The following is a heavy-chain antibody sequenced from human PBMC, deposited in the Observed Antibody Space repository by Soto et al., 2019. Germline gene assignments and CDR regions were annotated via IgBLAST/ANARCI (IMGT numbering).Heavy chain of an antibody. J-gene: IGHJ6*02. Sequence: QVQLQESGPGLVKPSQTLSLTCTVSGGSISSGYYYWSWIRQPPGKGLEWIGYIYYSGSTYYNPSLKRRVTNSADTSKNQFSLKLSSVTAADTAVYYCARVGYDSSGYYRPDYYYGMDVWGQGTTVTVSS. CDR3: ARVGYDSSGYYRPDYYYGMDV. CDR2: IYYSGST. CDR1: GGSISSGYYY. D-gene: IGHD3-22*01. V-gene: IGHV4-30-4*01.